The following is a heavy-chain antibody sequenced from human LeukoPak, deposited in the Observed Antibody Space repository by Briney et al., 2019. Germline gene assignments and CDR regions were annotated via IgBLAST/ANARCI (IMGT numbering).Heavy chain of an antibody. J-gene: IGHJ4*02. V-gene: IGHV4-39*01. CDR2: IYYSGST. D-gene: IGHD4-23*01. CDR3: ARQGNFDLAEFDY. CDR1: GGSISSYY. Sequence: SETLSLTCTVSGGSISSYYWGWIRQPPGKGLEWIGSIYYSGSTHYNPSLKSRVTISVDTSKNQFSLKLSSVTAADTAVYYCARQGNFDLAEFDYWGQGTLVTVSS.